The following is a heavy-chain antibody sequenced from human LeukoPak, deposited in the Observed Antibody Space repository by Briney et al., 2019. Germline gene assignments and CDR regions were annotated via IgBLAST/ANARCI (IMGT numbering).Heavy chain of an antibody. CDR1: GFTFSGSA. J-gene: IGHJ6*02. CDR3: ARDSVDCTNGVCDYYSYGMDV. D-gene: IGHD2-8*01. Sequence: HPGGSLRLSCAASGFTFSGSAMHWVRQAPGKGLEWVAVISYDESNKYYADSVKGRFTISSDKSKHTLYLQMSSLRAEDTAVYYCARDSVDCTNGVCDYYSYGMDVWGQGTTVTVSS. CDR2: ISYDESNK. V-gene: IGHV3-30-3*01.